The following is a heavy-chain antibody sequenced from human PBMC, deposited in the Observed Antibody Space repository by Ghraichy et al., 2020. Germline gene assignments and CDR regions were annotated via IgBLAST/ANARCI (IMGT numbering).Heavy chain of an antibody. V-gene: IGHV3-53*01. J-gene: IGHJ6*02. CDR1: GFSASSNY. CDR2: IYAGGST. CDR3: ARPLSGSGGMDV. D-gene: IGHD3-10*01. Sequence: GESLNISCAASGFSASSNYMTWVRQAPGKGLEWVSVIYAGGSTYYADSVKGRFTISRDNSKNTLYLQVTNLRADDTAVYYCARPLSGSGGMDVWGQGTTVTVSS.